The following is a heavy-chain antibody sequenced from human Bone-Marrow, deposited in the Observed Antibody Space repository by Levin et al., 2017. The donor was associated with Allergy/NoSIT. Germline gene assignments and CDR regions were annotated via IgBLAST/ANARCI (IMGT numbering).Heavy chain of an antibody. J-gene: IGHJ4*02. D-gene: IGHD5-12*01. Sequence: KISCKASGGTFSSYAISWVRQAPGQGLEWMGGIIPIFGTAYYAQKFQGRVTITADESTSTAYMELSSLRSEDTAVYYCARVANYNYSGYDCPLDYWGQGTLVTVSS. CDR1: GGTFSSYA. CDR3: ARVANYNYSGYDCPLDY. V-gene: IGHV1-69*01. CDR2: IIPIFGTA.